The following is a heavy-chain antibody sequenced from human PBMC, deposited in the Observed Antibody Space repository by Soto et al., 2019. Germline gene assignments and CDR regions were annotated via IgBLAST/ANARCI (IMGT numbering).Heavy chain of an antibody. CDR3: AKYMVLGSNSYSSYAGMYV. Sequence: GGSLRLSCEASGLTFSNYGMHWVRQAPGKGLEWVAVISNDGSNKYYADSVKGRFTISRDNSKNTLYLQMNSLRPEDTAVYYCAKYMVLGSNSYSSYAGMYVCGRGTTVTGSS. CDR1: GLTFSNYG. J-gene: IGHJ6*02. D-gene: IGHD3-10*01. V-gene: IGHV3-30*18. CDR2: ISNDGSNK.